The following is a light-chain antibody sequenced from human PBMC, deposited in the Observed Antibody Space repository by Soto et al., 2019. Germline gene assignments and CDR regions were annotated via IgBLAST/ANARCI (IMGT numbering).Light chain of an antibody. CDR2: SNN. J-gene: IGLJ1*01. CDR3: AAWDDSLNGYV. Sequence: QSVLTQPPPASGTPGQRVTISCSGSSSNIGSNTVNWYQQLPGTAPKLLIYSNNQRPSGVPDRFSGSKSGTSASLAISGLQSEDEAAYYCAAWDDSLNGYVFGTGTKVTVL. V-gene: IGLV1-44*01. CDR1: SSNIGSNT.